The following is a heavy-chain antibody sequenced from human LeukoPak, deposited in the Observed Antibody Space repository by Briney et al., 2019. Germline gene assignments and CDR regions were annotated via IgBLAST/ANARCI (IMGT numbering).Heavy chain of an antibody. V-gene: IGHV4-59*01. CDR1: SGSISSYN. D-gene: IGHD5-24*01. J-gene: IGHJ4*02. CDR3: ASFASSTDGYSLDY. Sequence: SETLSLTCTVSSGSISSYNWFWIRQPPGKGLEWIGYIYNSGSTNYNPSLKSRVTISVDTSKNQFSLKLTTVTAADTAVYYCASFASSTDGYSLDYWGQGTLVTVSS. CDR2: IYNSGST.